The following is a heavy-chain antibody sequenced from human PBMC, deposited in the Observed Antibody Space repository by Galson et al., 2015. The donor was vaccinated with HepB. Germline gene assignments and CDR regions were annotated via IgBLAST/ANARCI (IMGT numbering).Heavy chain of an antibody. CDR2: INHSGST. CDR3: ARGLGVVTAGVYYYGMDV. Sequence: SETLSLTCAVYGGSFSGYYWSWIRQPPWKGLEWIGEINHSGSTNYNPSLKSRVTISVDTSKNQFSLKLSSLTAADTAVYYCARGLGVVTAGVYYYGMDVWGQGTTVTVSS. D-gene: IGHD3-3*01. CDR1: GGSFSGYY. V-gene: IGHV4-34*01. J-gene: IGHJ6*02.